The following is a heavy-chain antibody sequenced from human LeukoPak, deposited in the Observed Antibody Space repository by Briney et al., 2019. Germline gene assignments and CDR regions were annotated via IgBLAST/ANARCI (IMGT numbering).Heavy chain of an antibody. Sequence: PSETLSLTCTVSGGSISSSSYYWGWIRQPPGKGLEWIGSIYYSGSTYYNPSLKSRVTISVDTSKNQFSLKPSSVTAADTAVYYCARRGHYYYDSSGIGYYMDVWGKGTTVTVSS. D-gene: IGHD3-22*01. CDR1: GGSISSSSYY. CDR3: ARRGHYYYDSSGIGYYMDV. CDR2: IYYSGST. J-gene: IGHJ6*03. V-gene: IGHV4-39*01.